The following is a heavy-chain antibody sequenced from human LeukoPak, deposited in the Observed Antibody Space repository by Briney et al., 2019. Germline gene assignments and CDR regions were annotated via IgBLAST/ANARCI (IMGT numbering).Heavy chain of an antibody. CDR2: IYYSGST. Sequence: SETLSLTCTVSGGSISSYYWSWIRQPPGKGLEWVGYIYYSGSTNYNPSLKSRVTISVDTSKDQFYLKLSSVTAADTAVYYCARDQYCSSTSCYYYYMVVWGKGATVTVAS. CDR3: ARDQYCSSTSCYYYYMVV. V-gene: IGHV4-59*01. J-gene: IGHJ6*03. D-gene: IGHD2-2*01. CDR1: GGSISSYY.